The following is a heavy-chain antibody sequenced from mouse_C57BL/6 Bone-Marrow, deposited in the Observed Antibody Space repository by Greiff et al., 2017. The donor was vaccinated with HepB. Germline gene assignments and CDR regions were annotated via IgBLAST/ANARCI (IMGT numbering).Heavy chain of an antibody. CDR3: TRGLYYGYDWFAY. CDR1: GYTFTDYE. V-gene: IGHV1-15*01. CDR2: IDPETGGT. J-gene: IGHJ3*01. Sequence: QVQLKQSGAELVRPGASVTLSCKASGYTFTDYEMHWVKQTPVHGLEWIGAIDPETGGTAYNQKFKGKAILTADKSSSTAYMELRSLTSEDSAVYYCTRGLYYGYDWFAYWGQGTLVTVSA. D-gene: IGHD2-2*01.